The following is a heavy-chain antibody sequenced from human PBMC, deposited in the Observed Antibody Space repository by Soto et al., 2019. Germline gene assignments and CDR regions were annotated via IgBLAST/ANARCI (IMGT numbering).Heavy chain of an antibody. CDR2: ISGSGGST. D-gene: IGHD1-26*01. CDR1: GFTFSSYA. J-gene: IGHJ4*02. CDR3: VKELVGATTGFLDY. V-gene: IGHV3-23*01. Sequence: GGSLRLSCAASGFTFSSYAMSWVRQAPGKGLEWVSAISGSGGSTYYADSVKGRFTISRDNSKNTLYLQMSSLRAEDTAVYYCVKELVGATTGFLDYWGQGTLVTVSS.